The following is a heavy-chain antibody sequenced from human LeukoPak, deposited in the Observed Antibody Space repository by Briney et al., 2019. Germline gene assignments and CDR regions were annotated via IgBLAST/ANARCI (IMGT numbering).Heavy chain of an antibody. CDR1: GDSFTSYG. CDR3: ASGWSGYFASLDY. CDR2: LSAYNGDS. Sequence: ASLRLSSKGSGDSFTSYGMNWGRQAPGHGLEWMGWLSAYNGDSDYAQHLQGRVTMTTDPSTSTAYMELRSLRSDDTAVYYCASGWSGYFASLDYWGQGTLVTVAS. V-gene: IGHV1-18*01. J-gene: IGHJ4*02. D-gene: IGHD3-3*01.